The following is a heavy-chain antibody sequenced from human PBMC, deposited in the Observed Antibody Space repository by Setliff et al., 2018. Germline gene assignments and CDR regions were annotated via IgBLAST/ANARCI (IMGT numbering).Heavy chain of an antibody. V-gene: IGHV3-48*03. CDR3: ARGDRWGYSYGPYYYGMDV. J-gene: IGHJ6*02. D-gene: IGHD5-18*01. CDR2: ISSSGSTI. CDR1: GFTFSSYE. Sequence: GGSLRLSCAASGFTFSSYEMNWVRQAPGKGLEWVSDISSSGSTIYYADSVKGRFTISRDNAKNSLYLQMNSLRAEDTAVYYCARGDRWGYSYGPYYYGMDVWGQGTTVTVS.